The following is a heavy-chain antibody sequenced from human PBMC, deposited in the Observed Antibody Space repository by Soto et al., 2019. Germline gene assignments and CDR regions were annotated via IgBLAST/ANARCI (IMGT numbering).Heavy chain of an antibody. J-gene: IGHJ6*02. CDR2: VYYAGAT. CDR1: GASLDTSY. CDR3: ARVMGDWGTYYYYYGMDV. D-gene: IGHD3-16*01. V-gene: IGHV4-59*01. Sequence: SETQSHTSTVAGASLDTSYWVLLRPPPGKGPEWIGYVYYAGATNYNPSLESRVTISPDTSRNQFSLNLRSVTAADTAVYYCARVMGDWGTYYYYYGMDVWGQGTTVTVSS.